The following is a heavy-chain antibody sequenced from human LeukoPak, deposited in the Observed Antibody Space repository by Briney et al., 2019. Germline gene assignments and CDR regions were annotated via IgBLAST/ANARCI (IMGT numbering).Heavy chain of an antibody. Sequence: SETLSLTCTVSGGSISSYYWSWIRQPAGKGLEWIGRIYTSGSTNYNPSLKSRVTISVDTSKNQFSLKLSSVTAADTAVYYCARVTYGDWKIYFDYWGQGTLVTVSS. J-gene: IGHJ4*02. D-gene: IGHD4-17*01. CDR1: GGSISSYY. CDR2: IYTSGST. CDR3: ARVTYGDWKIYFDY. V-gene: IGHV4-4*07.